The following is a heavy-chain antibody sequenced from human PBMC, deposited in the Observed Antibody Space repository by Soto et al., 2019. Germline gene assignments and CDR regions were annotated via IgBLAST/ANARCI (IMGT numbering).Heavy chain of an antibody. CDR3: AKGDWGIGAGNYSYYGMDV. Sequence: QVQLVQSGAEVKKPGSSVKVSCKASGGTFINYAISWVRQAPGQGLEWMGGIIPIYGTVNYVQRFQGRVTLTADESTSTAYMELSSLRSEDTAVYYCAKGDWGIGAGNYSYYGMDVWGQGTTVTVSS. V-gene: IGHV1-69*12. D-gene: IGHD6-13*01. J-gene: IGHJ6*02. CDR2: IIPIYGTV. CDR1: GGTFINYA.